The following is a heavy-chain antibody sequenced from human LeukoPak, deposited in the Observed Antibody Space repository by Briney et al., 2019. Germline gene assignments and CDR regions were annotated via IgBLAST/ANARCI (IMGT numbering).Heavy chain of an antibody. D-gene: IGHD1-1*01. J-gene: IGHJ6*02. Sequence: SVKASCKASGYTFTSYAMHWVRQAPGQGLEWMGGIIPIFGTANYAQKFQGRVTITADESTSTAYVELSSLRSEDTAVYYCARDLGLERPEYYYYYYGMDVWGQGTTVTVSS. CDR2: IIPIFGTA. CDR3: ARDLGLERPEYYYYYYGMDV. V-gene: IGHV1-69*13. CDR1: GYTFTSYA.